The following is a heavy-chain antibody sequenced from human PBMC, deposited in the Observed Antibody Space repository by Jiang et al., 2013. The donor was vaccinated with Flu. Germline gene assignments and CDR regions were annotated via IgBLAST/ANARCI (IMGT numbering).Heavy chain of an antibody. CDR2: VQPGDSDV. V-gene: IGHV5-51*01. J-gene: IGHJ4*02. D-gene: IGHD1-26*01. Sequence: AEVKKPGESLEISCKGSGNKFTNYWIAWVRQMPGKGLEWMAIVQPGDSDVRYNPSFQGQVTVSADKSTNTAYLQWNRLKASDTAFYYCARQKGRQTGSYYEHYFDYWGQGTLVTVSS. CDR3: ARQKGRQTGSYYEHYFDY. CDR1: GNKFTNYW.